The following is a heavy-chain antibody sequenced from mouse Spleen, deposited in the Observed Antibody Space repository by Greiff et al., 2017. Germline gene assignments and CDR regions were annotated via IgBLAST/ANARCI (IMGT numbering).Heavy chain of an antibody. CDR1: GYAFSSYW. CDR2: IYPGDGDT. D-gene: IGHD3-3*01. CDR3: ARKGWDYFDY. Sequence: QVQLKESGAELVKPGASVKISCKASGYAFSSYWMNWVKQRPGKGLEWIGQIYPGDGDTNYNGKFKGKATLTADKSSSTAYMQLSSLTSEDSAVYFCARKGWDYFDYWGQGTTLTVSS. J-gene: IGHJ2*01. V-gene: IGHV1-80*01.